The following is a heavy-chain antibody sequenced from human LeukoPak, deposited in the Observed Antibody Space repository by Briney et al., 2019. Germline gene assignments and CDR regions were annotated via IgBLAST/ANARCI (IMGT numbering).Heavy chain of an antibody. CDR2: IYYSGST. J-gene: IGHJ4*02. CDR3: ARSKRLYSLFDY. V-gene: IGHV4-31*03. CDR1: GGSISSGGYY. Sequence: PSETLSLTCTVSGGSISSGGYYWSWIRQHPGKGLEWIGYIYYSGSTYYNPSLKSRVTISVDTSKNQFSLKLSSVTAADTAVYYCARSKRLYSLFDYWGQGTLVAVSS. D-gene: IGHD6-13*01.